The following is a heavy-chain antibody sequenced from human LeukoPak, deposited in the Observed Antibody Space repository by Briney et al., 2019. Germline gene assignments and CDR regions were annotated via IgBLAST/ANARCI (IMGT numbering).Heavy chain of an antibody. CDR2: ITSDGSGT. Sequence: PGGSLRLSCAASGFPFSNYWIHWVRQAPGKGLVWLSHITSDGSGTSYADSVKGRFTISRDNAKYTLYLQMNSLRAEDTAVYYCAKDQGARYYGSGSSWFDPWGQGTVVTVSS. J-gene: IGHJ5*02. CDR1: GFPFSNYW. V-gene: IGHV3-74*01. D-gene: IGHD3-10*01. CDR3: AKDQGARYYGSGSSWFDP.